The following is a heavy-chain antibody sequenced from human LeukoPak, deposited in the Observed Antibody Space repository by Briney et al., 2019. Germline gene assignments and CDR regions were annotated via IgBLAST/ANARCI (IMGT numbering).Heavy chain of an antibody. V-gene: IGHV4-4*02. J-gene: IGHJ6*02. CDR2: INHSGST. Sequence: PSGTLSLTCAVSGGSISSSDWWSWIRQPPGKGLEWIGEINHSGSTNYNPSLKSRVTISVDTSKNQFSLKLSSVTAADTAVYYCARFNWAPVVAETYGMDVWGQGTTVTVSS. CDR3: ARFNWAPVVAETYGMDV. D-gene: IGHD2-15*01. CDR1: GGSISSSDW.